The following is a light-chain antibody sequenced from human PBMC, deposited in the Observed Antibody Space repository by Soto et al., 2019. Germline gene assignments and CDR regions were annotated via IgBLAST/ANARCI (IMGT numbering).Light chain of an antibody. J-gene: IGKJ4*01. CDR2: DAS. V-gene: IGKV4-1*01. CDR1: QSVLYSSNNKNY. CDR3: QQYNNWPLT. Sequence: DIEMTQSPDSLAVSLGDRSTINCSSSQSVLYSSNNKNYLAWYQQKSGQPPRLLIYDASTRATGFPARFSGSGSGTEFTLTISSLQSEDFAVYYCQQYNNWPLTFGGGTKVDIK.